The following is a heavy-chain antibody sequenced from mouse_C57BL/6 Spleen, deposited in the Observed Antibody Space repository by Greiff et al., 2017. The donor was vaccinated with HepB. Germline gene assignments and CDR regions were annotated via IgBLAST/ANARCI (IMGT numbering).Heavy chain of an antibody. V-gene: IGHV1-82*01. D-gene: IGHD1-1*01. J-gene: IGHJ4*01. Sequence: VQLQQSGPELVKPGASVKISCKASGYAFSSSWMNWVKQRPGKGLEWIGRIYPGDGDTNYNGKFKGKATLTADKSSSTAYMQLSSLTSEDSAVYCCARGGDYGSRDAMDYWGQGTSVTVSS. CDR2: IYPGDGDT. CDR1: GYAFSSSW. CDR3: ARGGDYGSRDAMDY.